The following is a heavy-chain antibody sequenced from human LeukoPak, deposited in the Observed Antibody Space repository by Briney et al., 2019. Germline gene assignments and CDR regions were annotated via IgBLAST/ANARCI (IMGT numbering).Heavy chain of an antibody. J-gene: IGHJ4*02. D-gene: IGHD3-10*01. V-gene: IGHV4-59*11. Sequence: SETLSLTCSVSGASISSHYWSWIRQRPGKGLEWIGYIHYSGSTNCNPSLKSRVTISLDTSKNQFSLKLTSVTAADTAVYYCARTYYFGSGSYHFDYWGQGTLVTVSS. CDR1: GASISSHY. CDR2: IHYSGST. CDR3: ARTYYFGSGSYHFDY.